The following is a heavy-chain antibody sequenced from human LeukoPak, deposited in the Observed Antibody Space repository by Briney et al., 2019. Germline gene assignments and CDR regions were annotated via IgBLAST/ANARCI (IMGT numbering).Heavy chain of an antibody. Sequence: PSETLSLTCTVSGGAIDNYYWSWIRQPPGKGLEWIAYVYYSGTINYNPSLKNRVTISVDTSKNQFSLKLTSVTAADTAVYYCARDGSGTYFNWFDPWGQGTLVTVSS. CDR1: GGAIDNYY. J-gene: IGHJ5*02. CDR3: ARDGSGTYFNWFDP. V-gene: IGHV4-59*01. D-gene: IGHD3-10*01. CDR2: VYYSGTI.